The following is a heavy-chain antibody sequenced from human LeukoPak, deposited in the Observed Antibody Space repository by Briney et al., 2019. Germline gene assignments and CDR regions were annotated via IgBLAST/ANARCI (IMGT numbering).Heavy chain of an antibody. D-gene: IGHD3-10*01. J-gene: IGHJ6*03. Sequence: ASVKVSCKASGYTFTSYDINWVRQATGQGLEWMGWMNPNSGNTGYAQKFQGRVTITRNTSISTAYMELSSLRSEDTAVYYCASGSYGLIPSGNYYMDVWGKGTTVTVSS. CDR2: MNPNSGNT. V-gene: IGHV1-8*03. CDR3: ASGSYGLIPSGNYYMDV. CDR1: GYTFTSYD.